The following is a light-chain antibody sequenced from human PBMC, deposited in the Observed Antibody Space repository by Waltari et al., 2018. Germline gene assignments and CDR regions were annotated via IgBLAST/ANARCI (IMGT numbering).Light chain of an antibody. Sequence: QSALTQPASVSGSPGQSITISCPRSSSDLGGYSFVSWYQQHPGKAPKLMIYDVSHRPSGVSNRFSGSKSGNTAYLTISGLQPEDEADYYCSSYTSIIPPFLFGTGTKVTVL. CDR3: SSYTSIIPPFL. J-gene: IGLJ1*01. CDR2: DVS. V-gene: IGLV2-14*01. CDR1: SSDLGGYSF.